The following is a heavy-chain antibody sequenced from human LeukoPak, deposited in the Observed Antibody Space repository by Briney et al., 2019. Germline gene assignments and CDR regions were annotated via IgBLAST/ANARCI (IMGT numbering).Heavy chain of an antibody. J-gene: IGHJ4*02. CDR2: ISWNSGSI. CDR1: GFTFDDYA. V-gene: IGHV3-9*03. CDR3: AKAGLWSGFDY. D-gene: IGHD5-18*01. Sequence: PGRSLRLSCAASGFTFDDYAMHWVRQAPGKGLEWVSGISWNSGSIGYADSVKGRFTISRDNAKNSLYLQMNSPRAEDMALYYCAKAGLWSGFDYWGQGTLVTVSS.